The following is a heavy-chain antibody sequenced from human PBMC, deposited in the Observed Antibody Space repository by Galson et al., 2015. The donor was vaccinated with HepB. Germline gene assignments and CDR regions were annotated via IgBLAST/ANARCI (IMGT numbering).Heavy chain of an antibody. Sequence: SVKVSCKASGDIFSSNHMHWVRQAPGQGLEWMGIIYSNGKWAGRATYARDFQGRVTMTRDTSTRTFYMEVSSLRSEDTAVYFCTRAIRNRLYSDYWGQGTLVTVSS. D-gene: IGHD1-1*01. CDR3: TRAIRNRLYSDY. J-gene: IGHJ4*02. V-gene: IGHV1-46*01. CDR2: IYSNGKWAGRA. CDR1: GDIFSSNH.